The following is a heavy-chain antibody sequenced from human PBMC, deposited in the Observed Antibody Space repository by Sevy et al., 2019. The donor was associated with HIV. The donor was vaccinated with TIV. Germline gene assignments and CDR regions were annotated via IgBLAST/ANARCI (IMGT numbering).Heavy chain of an antibody. CDR1: GFPFSNYA. Sequence: GSLRLSCAASGFPFSNYAMSWVRQAPGKGLEWVSTLIGGGSRTYYADSVTGRFIISRDNSRNTLYLQMNSLRAGDTAIYYCAKRRVQSGLSGGGANYGMDVCGRGTTVTVSS. CDR2: LIGGGSRT. J-gene: IGHJ6*02. D-gene: IGHD2-8*02. CDR3: AKRRVQSGLSGGGANYGMDV. V-gene: IGHV3-23*01.